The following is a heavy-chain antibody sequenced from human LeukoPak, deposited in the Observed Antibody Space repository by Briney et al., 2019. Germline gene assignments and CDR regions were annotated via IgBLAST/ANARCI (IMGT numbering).Heavy chain of an antibody. J-gene: IGHJ5*02. Sequence: SETLSLTCTVSGGSISSSSYYWGWIRQPPGKGLEWIGSIYYSGSTYYNPSLKSRVTISVDTSKNRFSLKLSSVTAADTAVYYCARADEGLGVAVPAATRFDPWGQGTLVTVSS. CDR2: IYYSGST. CDR3: ARADEGLGVAVPAATRFDP. CDR1: GGSISSSSYY. D-gene: IGHD2-2*01. V-gene: IGHV4-39*07.